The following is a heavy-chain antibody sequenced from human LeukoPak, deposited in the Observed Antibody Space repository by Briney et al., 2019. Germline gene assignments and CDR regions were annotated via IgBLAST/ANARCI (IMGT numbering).Heavy chain of an antibody. J-gene: IGHJ4*02. CDR2: ITGGGGST. CDR3: AKDRQPRPVWGSYHSPLDS. CDR1: GFTFSDYP. V-gene: IGHV3-23*01. Sequence: GGSLRLSCATSGFTFSDYPMSWVRLAPGKGLEWVSAITGGGGSTYYADSVKGRFTISRDNSKNTLHLQMNSLRAEDTAVYYCAKDRQPRPVWGSYHSPLDSWGQGTLVTVSS. D-gene: IGHD3-16*02.